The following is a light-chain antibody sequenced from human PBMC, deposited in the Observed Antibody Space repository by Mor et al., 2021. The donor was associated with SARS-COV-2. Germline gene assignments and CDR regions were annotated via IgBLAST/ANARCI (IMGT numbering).Light chain of an antibody. V-gene: IGKV2-24*01. CDR3: TQATKFPPT. CDR2: KIS. Sequence: RSSESLEHSDGTTYLNWLHQRPGQPPTLLSYKISNRASGVPDRFSGSGSETDFTLKINRVESEDVGIYYCTQATKFPPTFG. J-gene: IGKJ2*01. CDR1: ESLEHSDGTTY.